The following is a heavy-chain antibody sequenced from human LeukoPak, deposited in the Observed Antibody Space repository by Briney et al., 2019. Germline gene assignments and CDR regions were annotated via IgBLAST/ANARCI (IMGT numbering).Heavy chain of an antibody. V-gene: IGHV1-46*01. J-gene: IGHJ4*02. CDR2: VNPNGGGST. D-gene: IGHD6-19*01. Sequence: ASVKFSCKASGYTFTDYYMHWVRQAPGQGLEWMGIVNPNGGGSTSYAQKFQGRVTMTSDMSTSTVYMELSSLRSEDTAVYYCARVSSGWLPPLNYFDYWGQGTLVTVSS. CDR1: GYTFTDYY. CDR3: ARVSSGWLPPLNYFDY.